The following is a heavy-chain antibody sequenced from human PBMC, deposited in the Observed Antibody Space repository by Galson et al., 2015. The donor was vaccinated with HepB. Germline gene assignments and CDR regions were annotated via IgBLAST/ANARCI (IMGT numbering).Heavy chain of an antibody. Sequence: QSGAEVKKPGESLKISCKGSGYSFTSYWIGWVRQMPGKGLEWMGIIYPGDSDTRYSPSFQGQVTISADKSISTAYLQWSSLKASDTAMYYCARTRNYCSSTSCYRPSWYFDLWGRGTLVTVSS. J-gene: IGHJ2*01. CDR3: ARTRNYCSSTSCYRPSWYFDL. D-gene: IGHD2-2*01. CDR1: GYSFTSYW. V-gene: IGHV5-51*03. CDR2: IYPGDSDT.